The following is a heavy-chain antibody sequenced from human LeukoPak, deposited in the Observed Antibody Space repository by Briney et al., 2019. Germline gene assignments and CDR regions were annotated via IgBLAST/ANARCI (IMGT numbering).Heavy chain of an antibody. CDR1: GFTFSRYA. CDR3: AREIGDYYDSSGADY. Sequence: GGSLRLSCAASGFTFSRYAMSWVRQAPGKGLQWVAVIWYDGSNKYYADSVKGRFTIYRDNSKNTLYLQMNSLRAEDTAVYYCAREIGDYYDSSGADYWGQGTLVTVSS. CDR2: IWYDGSNK. D-gene: IGHD3-22*01. J-gene: IGHJ4*02. V-gene: IGHV3-33*08.